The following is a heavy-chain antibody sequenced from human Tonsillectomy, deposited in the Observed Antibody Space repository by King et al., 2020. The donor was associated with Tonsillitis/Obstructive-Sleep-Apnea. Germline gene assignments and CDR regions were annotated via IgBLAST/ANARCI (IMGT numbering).Heavy chain of an antibody. CDR1: GFTFSSYE. CDR3: ARGGRIVVETAATVGDCDAFEI. V-gene: IGHV3-48*03. Sequence: VQLVESGGGLVQPGGSLRLSCAASGFTFSSYEMNWVRQAPGKGLEWVSYISSSGSTIYYADSVKGRFTISRDNAKNSLYLQMNSLRAEDTAVYYCARGGRIVVETAATVGDCDAFEIWGQGTMVTVSS. J-gene: IGHJ3*02. CDR2: ISSSGSTI. D-gene: IGHD2-2*01.